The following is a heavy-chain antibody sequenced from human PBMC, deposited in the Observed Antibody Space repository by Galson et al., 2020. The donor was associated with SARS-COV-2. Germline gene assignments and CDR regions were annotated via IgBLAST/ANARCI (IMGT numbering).Heavy chain of an antibody. Sequence: GESLKISCAASGFNFRTYAMTWVRQAPGKGLEWVSAITGSGDSTFYADSVKGRFTISRDNSKNTLYLQMHSLRADDTAVYYCAKDGHSSSAYYYHIDVWGKGTTVTVSS. CDR1: GFNFRTYA. V-gene: IGHV3-23*01. CDR3: AKDGHSSSAYYYHIDV. J-gene: IGHJ6*03. CDR2: ITGSGDST. D-gene: IGHD6-6*01.